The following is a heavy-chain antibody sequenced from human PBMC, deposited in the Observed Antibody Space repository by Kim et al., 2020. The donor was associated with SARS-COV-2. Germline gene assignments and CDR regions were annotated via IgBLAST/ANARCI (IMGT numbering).Heavy chain of an antibody. J-gene: IGHJ3*01. Sequence: GGSLRLSCAASGFTFSSYWMHWFRQVPGKGLVWVSRIKSDGSSIIYVDSVKGRFTISRDNAKNTLYLQMNNLRAEDTAVYYCARYSFDDGFDVWGQGTMVTVSS. D-gene: IGHD3-9*01. CDR2: IKSDGSSI. CDR3: ARYSFDDGFDV. V-gene: IGHV3-74*01. CDR1: GFTFSSYW.